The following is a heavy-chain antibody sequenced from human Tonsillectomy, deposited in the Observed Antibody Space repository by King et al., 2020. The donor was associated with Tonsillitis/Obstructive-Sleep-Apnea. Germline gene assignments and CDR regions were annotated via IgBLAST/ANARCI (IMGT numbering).Heavy chain of an antibody. D-gene: IGHD3-22*01. V-gene: IGHV1-2*04. Sequence: QLVQSGAEVKKPGASVKVSCKASGYTFTGYYIHWVRQAPGRGLEWMGWINPNSGGTNYAQKFQGWITMTRDTSISTAYMELSRLRSDDTAVYYCAREEYYYDSSGLDYWGQGTLVTVSS. CDR2: INPNSGGT. J-gene: IGHJ4*02. CDR3: AREEYYYDSSGLDY. CDR1: GYTFTGYY.